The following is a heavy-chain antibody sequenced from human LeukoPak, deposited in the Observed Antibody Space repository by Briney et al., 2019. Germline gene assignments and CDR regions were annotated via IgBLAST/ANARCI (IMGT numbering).Heavy chain of an antibody. CDR2: IIPIFGTA. CDR1: GGTFSSYA. Sequence: GASVKVSCKASGGTFSSYAISWVRQAPGQGLEWMGGIIPIFGTANYAQKFQGRVTITTDESTSTAYMELSSLRSEDTAVYYCATLRRGFLEWLSPFDYWGQGTLVTVSS. CDR3: ATLRRGFLEWLSPFDY. J-gene: IGHJ4*02. D-gene: IGHD3-3*01. V-gene: IGHV1-69*05.